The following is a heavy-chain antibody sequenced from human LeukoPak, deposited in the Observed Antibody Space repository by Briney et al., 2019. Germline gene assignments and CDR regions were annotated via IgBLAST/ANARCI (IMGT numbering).Heavy chain of an antibody. J-gene: IGHJ4*02. CDR3: AREYYDILTGYSYYFDY. CDR2: IRYDGSNK. D-gene: IGHD3-9*01. Sequence: GGSLRLSCAASGFTFSSYGMHWVRQAPGKGLEWVAFIRYDGSNKYYADSVKGRFTISRDNAKNSLYLQMNSLRAEDTAVYYCAREYYDILTGYSYYFDYWGQGTLVTVSS. V-gene: IGHV3-30*02. CDR1: GFTFSSYG.